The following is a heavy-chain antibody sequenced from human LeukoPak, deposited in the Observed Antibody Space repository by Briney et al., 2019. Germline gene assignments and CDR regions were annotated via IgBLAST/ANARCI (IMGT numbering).Heavy chain of an antibody. V-gene: IGHV4-30-4*08. CDR3: ARNYYDSSGYRHYYYMDV. J-gene: IGHJ6*03. D-gene: IGHD3-22*01. CDR2: FYYSGST. CDR1: GGSISSGDYY. Sequence: SQTLSLTCTVSGGSISSGDYYWSWIRQPPGKGLEWIGYFYYSGSTYYNPSLKSRFTISVDTSKNQFCLKLSSVTAADTAVYYCARNYYDSSGYRHYYYMDVWGKGTTVTVSS.